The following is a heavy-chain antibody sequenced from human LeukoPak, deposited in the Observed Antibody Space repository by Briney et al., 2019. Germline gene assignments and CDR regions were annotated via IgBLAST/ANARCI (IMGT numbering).Heavy chain of an antibody. CDR3: ATEYSSSWYYYGMDV. D-gene: IGHD6-13*01. Sequence: GGSLRLSCAASGFIFSSYWMHWVRQAPGKGLVWVSRINSDGSSTSYADSVKGRFTISRDNAKNTLYLQMNSLRAEDTAVYYCATEYSSSWYYYGMDVWGQGTTVTVSS. V-gene: IGHV3-74*01. CDR1: GFIFSSYW. CDR2: INSDGSST. J-gene: IGHJ6*02.